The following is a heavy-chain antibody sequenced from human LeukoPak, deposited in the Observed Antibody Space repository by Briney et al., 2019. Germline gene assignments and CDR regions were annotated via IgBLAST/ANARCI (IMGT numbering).Heavy chain of an antibody. V-gene: IGHV3-20*04. Sequence: PGGSLRLSCAASGFPFDDYGMSCVRLAPGKGLEWVSGVSWNGAYTEYADSVRGRFTISRDNAKKSLYLQMNSLRVDDTALYYCARRKGPYGSGTYYDSWGQGTLVSVSS. D-gene: IGHD3-10*01. J-gene: IGHJ4*02. CDR2: VSWNGAYT. CDR3: ARRKGPYGSGTYYDS. CDR1: GFPFDDYG.